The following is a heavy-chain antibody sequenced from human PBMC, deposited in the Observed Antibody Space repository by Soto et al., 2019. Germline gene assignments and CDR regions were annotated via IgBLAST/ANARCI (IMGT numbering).Heavy chain of an antibody. CDR3: ARHGGYFFDY. CDR2: IYHGLSI. J-gene: IGHJ4*02. CDR1: SGSFSGQY. V-gene: IGHV4-34*01. Sequence: QVQLQQWGAGLLKPSETLSLTCAVYSGSFSGQYWSWIRQPPGKDLEWIGEIYHGLSIVYNPSLKSRVTISGDSSKNQFSLKLSSVTAADTAVYYCARHGGYFFDYWGQGTLVTVSS. D-gene: IGHD3-16*01.